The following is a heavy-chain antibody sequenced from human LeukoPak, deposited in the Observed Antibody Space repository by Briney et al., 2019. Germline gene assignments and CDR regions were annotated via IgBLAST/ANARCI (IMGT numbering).Heavy chain of an antibody. CDR1: GVSFGNYA. CDR3: AKYNYDSGTYSMDG. J-gene: IGHJ6*02. V-gene: IGHV3-23*05. D-gene: IGHD3-10*01. CDR2: LDRCGCGI. Sequence: GGSLTLSCAVSGVSFGNYAMSWVRHAPGEGLEWGSALDRCGCGIHYADPEKGRFTISRDNSKNTLYLQMNSLKAEDTALYCCAKYNYDSGTYSMDGWGQGATVTVSS.